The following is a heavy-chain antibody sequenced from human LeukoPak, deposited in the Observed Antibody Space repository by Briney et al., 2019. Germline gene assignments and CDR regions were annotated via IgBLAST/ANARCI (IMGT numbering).Heavy chain of an antibody. CDR3: AREEGAPIAAANI. Sequence: GASVKVSCKASGYTFTDYYMHWVRQAPGQRLEWMGWINPNSAGTNYAQKFQGRVTMTTDTSIRTAYMELSSLRSDDTAVYYCAREEGAPIAAANIWGLGTMVTVSS. CDR2: INPNSAGT. V-gene: IGHV1-2*02. CDR1: GYTFTDYY. D-gene: IGHD6-13*01. J-gene: IGHJ3*02.